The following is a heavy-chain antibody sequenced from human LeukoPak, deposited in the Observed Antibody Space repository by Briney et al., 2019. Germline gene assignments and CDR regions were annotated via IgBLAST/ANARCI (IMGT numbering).Heavy chain of an antibody. CDR1: GFTFSSFW. CDR3: ARGGVNPVDH. CDR2: MNEDGTTT. D-gene: IGHD1-14*01. V-gene: IGHV3-74*01. Sequence: GGSLRLSCAASGFTFSSFWMHWVRQAPGKGLVWVSDMNEDGTTTRYAGSVKGRFTISRDNAKNTLYLQINNLRAEDTAVYFCARGGVNPVDHWGQGTLVTVSS. J-gene: IGHJ4*02.